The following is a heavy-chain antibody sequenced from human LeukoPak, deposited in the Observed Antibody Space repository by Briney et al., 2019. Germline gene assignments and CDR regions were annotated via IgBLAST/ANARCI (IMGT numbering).Heavy chain of an antibody. J-gene: IGHJ3*02. CDR1: GYTFTSYG. V-gene: IGHV1-18*01. CDR3: ARGFSRFGESTDAFDI. D-gene: IGHD3-10*01. Sequence: ASVKVSCKAPGYTFTSYGITWVRQAPGQGLEWMGWISAYNGNTNHAQNLQGRVTMTRDTSTSTAYMELRSLRSDDTAVYYCARGFSRFGESTDAFDIWGQGTMVTVSS. CDR2: ISAYNGNT.